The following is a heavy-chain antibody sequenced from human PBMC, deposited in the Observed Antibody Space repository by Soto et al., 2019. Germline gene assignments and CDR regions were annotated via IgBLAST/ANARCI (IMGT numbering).Heavy chain of an antibody. CDR3: ARGLIRYSYGHRYYYYYYGMDV. Sequence: GASVKVSCKASGGTFSSYAISWVRQAPGQGLEWIGGIIPIFGTANYAQKFQGRVTITADESTSTAYMELSSLRSEDTAVYYCARGLIRYSYGHRYYYYYYGMDVWGQGTTVTVSS. D-gene: IGHD5-18*01. J-gene: IGHJ6*02. V-gene: IGHV1-69*13. CDR2: IIPIFGTA. CDR1: GGTFSSYA.